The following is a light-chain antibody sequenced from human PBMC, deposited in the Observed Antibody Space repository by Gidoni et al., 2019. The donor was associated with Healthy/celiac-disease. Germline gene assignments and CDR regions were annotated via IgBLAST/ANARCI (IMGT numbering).Light chain of an antibody. CDR3: QQYNSYST. Sequence: DIQMTQSPSTMSASVVDRVTSNCRASQSISSWVAWYQQNPGNAPKLLIYDASSLESGVPSRFSGSGSGTEFTRTSSILQPDDFATYYCQQYNSYSTFGQGTKVEIK. J-gene: IGKJ1*01. CDR1: QSISSW. CDR2: DAS. V-gene: IGKV1-5*01.